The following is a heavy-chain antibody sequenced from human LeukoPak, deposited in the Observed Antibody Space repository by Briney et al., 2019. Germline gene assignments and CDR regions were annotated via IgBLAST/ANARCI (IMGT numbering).Heavy chain of an antibody. D-gene: IGHD6-19*01. V-gene: IGHV4-59*01. J-gene: IGHJ3*02. Sequence: SETLSLTCTVSGGSISSYYWSWIRQPPGKGLEWIGYIYYSGSTNYNPSLKSRVTISVDTSKNQFSLKLSSVTAADTAVYYCARRIAVAGGGPFDIWGQGTMVTVSS. CDR3: ARRIAVAGGGPFDI. CDR1: GGSISSYY. CDR2: IYYSGST.